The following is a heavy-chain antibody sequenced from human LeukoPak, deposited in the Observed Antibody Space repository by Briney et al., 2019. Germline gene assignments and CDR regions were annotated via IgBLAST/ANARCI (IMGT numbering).Heavy chain of an antibody. CDR2: IYYSGST. D-gene: IGHD5-18*01. CDR3: ARGSVPPTAMADY. J-gene: IGHJ4*02. Sequence: PSETLSLTCTVSGGSISSYYWSWIRQPPGKGLEWIGYIYYSGSTNYNPSLKSRVTISVDTSKNQFSLKLSSVTAADTAVYYCARGSVPPTAMADYWGQGTLVTVSS. CDR1: GGSISSYY. V-gene: IGHV4-59*12.